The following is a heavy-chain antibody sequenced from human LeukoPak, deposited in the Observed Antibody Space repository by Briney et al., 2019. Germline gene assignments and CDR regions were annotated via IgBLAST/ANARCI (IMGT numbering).Heavy chain of an antibody. Sequence: PGGSLRLSCAASGFTFSSYAMSWVRQVPGKGLEWVSAITDSGIGTHYADSVMGRFTISRDNSKNTLYLQMNSLRAEDTAVYYCAKDYGGYLFDYWGQGTLVTVSS. V-gene: IGHV3-23*01. D-gene: IGHD4-23*01. J-gene: IGHJ4*02. CDR1: GFTFSSYA. CDR2: ITDSGIGT. CDR3: AKDYGGYLFDY.